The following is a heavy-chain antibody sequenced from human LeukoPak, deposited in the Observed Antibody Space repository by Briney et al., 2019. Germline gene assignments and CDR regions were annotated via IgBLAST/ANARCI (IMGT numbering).Heavy chain of an antibody. D-gene: IGHD6-19*01. CDR3: ARQAIAVVDAFDI. CDR1: GGSISSSSYY. J-gene: IGHJ3*02. CDR2: IYYSGST. V-gene: IGHV4-39*01. Sequence: PTETLSLTCTVSGGSISSSSYYWGWIRQPPGKGLEWTGSIYYSGSTYYNPSLKGRVTISVDTSKNQFSLKLSSVTAADTAVYYWARQAIAVVDAFDIWGQGTMVTVSS.